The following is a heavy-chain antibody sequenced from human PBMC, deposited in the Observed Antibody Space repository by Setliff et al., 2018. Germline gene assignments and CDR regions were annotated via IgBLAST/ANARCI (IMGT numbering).Heavy chain of an antibody. D-gene: IGHD2-21*02. Sequence: ASVKVSCKASGYTFNNYFLHWVRQAPGQGLEWMGRFHPYSGHTNYAQNFQGRVTMTMDASITTVYMELSRLTSDDTAVYYCARGFDVCGGGACYTDGPYYFDYWGLGTLVTVSS. CDR2: FHPYSGHT. CDR3: ARGFDVCGGGACYTDGPYYFDY. CDR1: GYTFNNYF. J-gene: IGHJ4*02. V-gene: IGHV1-2*06.